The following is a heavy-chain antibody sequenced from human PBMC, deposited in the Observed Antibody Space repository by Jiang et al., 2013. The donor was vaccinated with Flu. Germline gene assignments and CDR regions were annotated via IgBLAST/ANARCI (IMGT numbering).Heavy chain of an antibody. Sequence: SGAEVKKPGASVKVSCKASGYTFTSYAMHWVRQAPGQRLEWMGWINAGNGNTKYSQKFQGRVTITRDTSASTAYMELSSLRSEDTAVYYCARVQSQWLVPDDAFDIWGQGTMVTVSS. D-gene: IGHD6-19*01. CDR3: ARVQSQWLVPDDAFDI. CDR1: GYTFTSYA. V-gene: IGHV1-3*01. J-gene: IGHJ3*02. CDR2: INAGNGNT.